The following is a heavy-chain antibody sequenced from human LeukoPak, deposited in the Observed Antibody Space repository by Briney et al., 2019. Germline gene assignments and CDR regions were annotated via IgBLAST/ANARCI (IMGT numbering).Heavy chain of an antibody. Sequence: GGSLRLSCAASGFTFSSYGIHWVRQAPGKGLEWVAFIRYDGSNKYYADSVKGRFTISRDNSKNTLYPQMNSLRAEDTAVYFCAKGSRDGYNSGVYWGQGTLVTVSS. D-gene: IGHD5-24*01. V-gene: IGHV3-30*02. J-gene: IGHJ4*02. CDR3: AKGSRDGYNSGVY. CDR2: IRYDGSNK. CDR1: GFTFSSYG.